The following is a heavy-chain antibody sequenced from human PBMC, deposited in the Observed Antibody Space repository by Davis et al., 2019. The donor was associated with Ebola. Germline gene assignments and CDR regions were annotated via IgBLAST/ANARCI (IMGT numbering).Heavy chain of an antibody. V-gene: IGHV4-4*02. J-gene: IGHJ6*02. Sequence: PSETLSLTCAVSGGSISSSNWWSWVRQPPGKGLEWIGEIYHSGSTNCNPSLKSRVTISVDKSKNQFSLKLSSVTAADTAVYYCARGYYYGSGSYYGMDVWGQGTTVTVSS. D-gene: IGHD3-10*01. CDR1: GGSISSSNW. CDR2: IYHSGST. CDR3: ARGYYYGSGSYYGMDV.